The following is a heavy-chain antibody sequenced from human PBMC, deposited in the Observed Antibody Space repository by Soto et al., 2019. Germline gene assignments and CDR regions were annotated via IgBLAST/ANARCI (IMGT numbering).Heavy chain of an antibody. CDR3: ARGLITMVRGVISSGWFDP. CDR1: GGTFSSYA. J-gene: IGHJ5*02. V-gene: IGHV1-69*01. Sequence: QVQLVQSGAEVKKPGSSVKVSCKASGGTFSSYAISWVRQAPGHGLEWMGGIIPIFGTANYAQKFQGRVTITADESTSTAYMELSSLRSEDTAVYYCARGLITMVRGVISSGWFDPWGQGTLVTVSS. D-gene: IGHD3-10*01. CDR2: IIPIFGTA.